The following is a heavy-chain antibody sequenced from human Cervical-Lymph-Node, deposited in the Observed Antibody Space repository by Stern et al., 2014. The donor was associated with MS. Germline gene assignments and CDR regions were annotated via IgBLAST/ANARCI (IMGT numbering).Heavy chain of an antibody. Sequence: VQLVESGAEVKKPGASVKVSCKASGYTFTGYYMHWVRQAPGQGLEWMGRIHTNSGGTNYAQKFQGRVTMTRDTSISTAYMELSRLRSDDTAVYYCAREAAMAVAGTGVDYWGQGTLVTVSS. CDR2: IHTNSGGT. CDR3: AREAAMAVAGTGVDY. CDR1: GYTFTGYY. V-gene: IGHV1-2*06. J-gene: IGHJ4*02. D-gene: IGHD6-19*01.